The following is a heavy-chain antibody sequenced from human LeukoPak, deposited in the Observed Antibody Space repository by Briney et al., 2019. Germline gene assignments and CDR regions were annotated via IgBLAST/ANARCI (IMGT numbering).Heavy chain of an antibody. CDR3: ARGVGCHGLCYYYYYYMDV. V-gene: IGHV3-23*01. CDR1: GFTFSNYA. Sequence: SGGSLRLSCAASGFTFSNYAMRWVRQAPGKGLEWVSGISGSGDSTYYADSVKGRFTISRDNSKNTLYLQMNSLRAEDTAVYYCARGVGCHGLCYYYYYYMDVWGKGTTVTISS. D-gene: IGHD3-16*01. CDR2: ISGSGDST. J-gene: IGHJ6*03.